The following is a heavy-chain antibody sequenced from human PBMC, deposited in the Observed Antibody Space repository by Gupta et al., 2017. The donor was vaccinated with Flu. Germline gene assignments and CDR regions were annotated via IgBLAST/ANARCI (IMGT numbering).Heavy chain of an antibody. V-gene: IGHV3-9*01. CDR3: VKDSLSSSWSLFDF. J-gene: IGHJ4*02. D-gene: IGHD6-13*01. CDR2: SSWNSATV. Sequence: RAPGKGLEWVSGSSWNSATVDYADSVKGRFTTSRDNAKKSLYLQMNSLRAEDTAFYYCVKDSLSSSWSLFDFWGQGTLVTVSS.